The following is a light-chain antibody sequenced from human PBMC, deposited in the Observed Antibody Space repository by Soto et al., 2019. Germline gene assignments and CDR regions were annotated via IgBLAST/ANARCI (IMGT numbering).Light chain of an antibody. J-gene: IGLJ2*01. Sequence: QSALTQPPSASGSPGQSVTVSCTGTSSDVGGYNFVSWYQLHPGKAPKLMIYEVNKRPSGVPARFSSSKSGNTASLTVSGLQAEDEADYYCSSYAGSNIVFGGGTKVTVL. CDR2: EVN. V-gene: IGLV2-8*01. CDR1: SSDVGGYNF. CDR3: SSYAGSNIV.